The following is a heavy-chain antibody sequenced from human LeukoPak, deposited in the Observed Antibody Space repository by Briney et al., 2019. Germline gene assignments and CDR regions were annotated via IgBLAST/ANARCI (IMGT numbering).Heavy chain of an antibody. D-gene: IGHD3-10*01. CDR3: ARSSSLDYYGSGSSDY. CDR1: GYTFTSYD. V-gene: IGHV1-8*01. Sequence: SVKVSCKASGYTFTSYDINWVRQATGQGLEWMGWMNPNSGNTGYAQKFQGRVTMTRNTSISTAYMELSSLRSEDTAVYYCARSSSLDYYGSGSSDYWGQGTLVTVSS. CDR2: MNPNSGNT. J-gene: IGHJ4*02.